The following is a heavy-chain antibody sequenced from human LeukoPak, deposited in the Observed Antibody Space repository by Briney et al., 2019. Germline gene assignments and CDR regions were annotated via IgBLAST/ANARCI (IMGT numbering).Heavy chain of an antibody. Sequence: ASVKVSCKASGYTFTGYYIHWVRQAPGQGLEWMGWINPNSGGTKYAQKFQGRVNVTRDTSISTVYMELSSRTSDDTAVYYCARERIVVVTLSDGIEIWGQGTMVSVSS. CDR2: INPNSGGT. V-gene: IGHV1-2*02. D-gene: IGHD2-21*02. CDR3: ARERIVVVTLSDGIEI. CDR1: GYTFTGYY. J-gene: IGHJ3*02.